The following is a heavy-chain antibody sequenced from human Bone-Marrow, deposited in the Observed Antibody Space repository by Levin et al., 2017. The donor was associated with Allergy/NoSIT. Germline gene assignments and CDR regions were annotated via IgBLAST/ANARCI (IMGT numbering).Heavy chain of an antibody. D-gene: IGHD6-19*01. CDR1: GYTFTSYD. Sequence: GESLKISCKASGYTFTSYDINWVRQATGQGLEWMGWMNPNSGNTGYAQKFQGRVTMTRNTSISTAYMELSSLRSEDTAVYYCARSYSSGWRYYYYYYGMDVWGQGTTVTVSS. CDR2: MNPNSGNT. CDR3: ARSYSSGWRYYYYYYGMDV. V-gene: IGHV1-8*01. J-gene: IGHJ6*02.